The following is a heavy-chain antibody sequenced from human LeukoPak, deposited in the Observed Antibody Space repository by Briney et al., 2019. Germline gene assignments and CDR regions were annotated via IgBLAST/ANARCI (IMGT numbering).Heavy chain of an antibody. J-gene: IGHJ4*02. CDR1: GFTFSRYE. V-gene: IGHV3-48*03. CDR3: ARDSWFGHEFDY. Sequence: PGGSLRLSCAASGFTFSRYEMNWVRQAPGKGLEWVSYISSSGSTIYYADSVKGRFTISRDNAKDSLYLQMNSLRAEDTAVYYCARDSWFGHEFDYWGQGTLVTVSS. D-gene: IGHD3-10*01. CDR2: ISSSGSTI.